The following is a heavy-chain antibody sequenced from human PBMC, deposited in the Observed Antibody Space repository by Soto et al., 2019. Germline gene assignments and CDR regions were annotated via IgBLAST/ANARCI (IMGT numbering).Heavy chain of an antibody. CDR3: AKDRLMLTMVVVGAFDF. V-gene: IGHV3-23*01. Sequence: VQLLESGGGLVQPGGSLRLSCAASGFSFNNHAMTWVRQAPGKGLEWVSGISGSGSTTHYADPVQGRVTISRDNSKDTLYLQMNSLSPEDTAVYYCAKDRLMLTMVVVGAFDFWGLGTMVTVSS. CDR2: ISGSGSTT. J-gene: IGHJ3*01. D-gene: IGHD3-22*01. CDR1: GFSFNNHA.